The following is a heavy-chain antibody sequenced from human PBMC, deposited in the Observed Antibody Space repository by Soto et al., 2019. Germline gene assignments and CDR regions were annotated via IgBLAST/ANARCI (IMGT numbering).Heavy chain of an antibody. Sequence: GGSLRLSCAASGFTFSTYTMDWVRQAPGKGLEWVSYISSSTTTIYYADSVKGRFTISRDNAKNSLFLQMNSLRDDDTAVYYCVREDVGGNFAYWGQGTLVTVSS. D-gene: IGHD2-15*01. CDR3: VREDVGGNFAY. CDR1: GFTFSTYT. CDR2: ISSSTTTI. J-gene: IGHJ4*02. V-gene: IGHV3-48*02.